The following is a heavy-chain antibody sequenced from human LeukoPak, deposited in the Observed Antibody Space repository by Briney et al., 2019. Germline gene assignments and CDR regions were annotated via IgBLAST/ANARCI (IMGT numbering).Heavy chain of an antibody. J-gene: IGHJ3*02. CDR2: IYPDNDNT. Sequence: VASVKVSCKASGYGFTNYPIHWVRQAPGQRLEWMGWIYPDNDNTKSSQNFQGRVTITKDTPASTAYMELSSLRSDDTAVYYCARRRGAYCGGDRHDAFDIWGQGTVVTVSS. CDR1: GYGFTNYP. V-gene: IGHV1-3*01. CDR3: ARRRGAYCGGDRHDAFDI. D-gene: IGHD2-21*02.